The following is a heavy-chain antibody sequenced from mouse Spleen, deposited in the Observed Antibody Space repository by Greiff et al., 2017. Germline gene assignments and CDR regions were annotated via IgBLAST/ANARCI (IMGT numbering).Heavy chain of an antibody. J-gene: IGHJ3*01. Sequence: EVKLVESEGGLVQPGSSMKLSCTASGFTFSDYYMAWVRQVPEKGLEWVANINYDGTVTYYLDSLKSRFIISRDNANNILYLQMSSLKSEDTATYYCTRDDYYDSSYAWFAYWGQGTLVTVSA. CDR3: TRDDYYDSSYAWFAY. V-gene: IGHV5-16*01. CDR2: INYDGTVT. CDR1: GFTFSDYY. D-gene: IGHD1-1*01.